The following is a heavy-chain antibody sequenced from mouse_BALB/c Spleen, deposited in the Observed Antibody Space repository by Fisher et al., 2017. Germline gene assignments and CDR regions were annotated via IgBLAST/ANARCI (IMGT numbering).Heavy chain of an antibody. J-gene: IGHJ1*01. Sequence: KFKGKATLTVDESSSTAYMQLSSLTSEDSAVYYCAREGINYWYFDVWGAGTTVTVSS. D-gene: IGHD2-4*01. V-gene: IGHV1-69*02. CDR3: AREGINYWYFDV.